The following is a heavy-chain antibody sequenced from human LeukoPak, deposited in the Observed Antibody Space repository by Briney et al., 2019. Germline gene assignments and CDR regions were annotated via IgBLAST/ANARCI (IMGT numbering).Heavy chain of an antibody. V-gene: IGHV4-34*01. D-gene: IGHD3-10*01. J-gene: IGHJ6*02. CDR3: ARGSRVVRVPGYYYGMDV. CDR1: GFTFSSYA. CDR2: INHSGST. Sequence: GSLRLSCAASGFTFSSYAMSWIRQPPGKGLEWIGEINHSGSTNYNPSLKSRVTISVDTSKNQFSLKLSSVTAADTAVYYCARGSRVVRVPGYYYGMDVWGQGTTVTVSS.